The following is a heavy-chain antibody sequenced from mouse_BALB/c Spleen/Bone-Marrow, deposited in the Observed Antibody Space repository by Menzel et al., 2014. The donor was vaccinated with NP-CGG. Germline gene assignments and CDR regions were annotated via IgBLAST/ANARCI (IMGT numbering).Heavy chain of an antibody. Sequence: GAELVKPGASVKLSCKASGYTFTSYYMYWVKQRPGQGLEWFGEINPSNGGTNFNEKFKNKATLTVDKSSSTAYMQLSSLTSEDSAVYYCSRGRRDALDYWGQGASVTVSS. CDR2: INPSNGGT. J-gene: IGHJ4*01. CDR3: SRGRRDALDY. V-gene: IGHV1S81*02. CDR1: GYTFTSYY.